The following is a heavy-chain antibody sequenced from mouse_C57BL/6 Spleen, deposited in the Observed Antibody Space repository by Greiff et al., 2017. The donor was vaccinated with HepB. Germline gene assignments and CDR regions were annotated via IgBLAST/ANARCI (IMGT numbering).Heavy chain of an antibody. CDR2: ISDGGSYT. J-gene: IGHJ1*03. CDR3: ARDDYGPFDV. V-gene: IGHV5-4*01. Sequence: EVKLMESGGGLVKPGGSLKLSCAASGFTFSSYAMSWVRQTPEKRLEWVATISDGGSYTYYPDNVKGRFTISRDNAKNNLYLQMSHLKSEDTAMYYCARDDYGPFDVWGTGTTVTVSS. D-gene: IGHD2-4*01. CDR1: GFTFSSYA.